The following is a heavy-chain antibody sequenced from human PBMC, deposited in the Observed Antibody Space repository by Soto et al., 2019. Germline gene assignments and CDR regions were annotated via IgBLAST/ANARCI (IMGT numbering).Heavy chain of an antibody. CDR1: GGSISSSSYY. V-gene: IGHV4-39*01. CDR3: ARHLTYCSAGSCYSDFPYYGMDV. D-gene: IGHD2-15*01. Sequence: SETLSLTCTVSGGSISSSSYYWGCIPQPPGNGLEWIGSIYYSGSTYYNPSLKSRVTISVDTSKNQFSLKLSSVTAADTAVYYCARHLTYCSAGSCYSDFPYYGMDVWGQGTTVT. J-gene: IGHJ6*02. CDR2: IYYSGST.